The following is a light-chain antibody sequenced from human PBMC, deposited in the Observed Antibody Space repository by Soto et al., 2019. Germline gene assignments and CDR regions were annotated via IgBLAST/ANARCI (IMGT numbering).Light chain of an antibody. V-gene: IGLV7-46*01. Sequence: QAVVTQEPSLTVSPGGTVTLTCGSSTGAVTSGHYPYWFQQKPGQAPRTLIYDTSNKHSWTPARFSGSLLGGKAALTLSGARLEEGAEFYACPPFVGARPGVDFGGGTNPTFL. CDR1: TGAVTSGHY. CDR3: CPPFVGARPGVD. J-gene: IGLJ2*01. CDR2: DTS.